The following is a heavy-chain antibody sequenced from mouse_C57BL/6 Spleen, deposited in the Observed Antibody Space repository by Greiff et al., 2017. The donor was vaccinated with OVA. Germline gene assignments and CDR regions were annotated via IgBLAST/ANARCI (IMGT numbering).Heavy chain of an antibody. CDR1: GYTFTSYW. V-gene: IGHV1-69*01. J-gene: IGHJ1*03. CDR2: LDPSDSYT. CDR3: ALRDGFDV. Sequence: QVQLQQPGAELVMPGASVKLSCKASGYTFTSYWMHWVKQRPGQGLEWIGELDPSDSYTNYNQKFKGKSTLTVDKSSSTAYMQLISLTSEDSAVYYCALRDGFDVWGTGTTVTVSS. D-gene: IGHD3-3*01.